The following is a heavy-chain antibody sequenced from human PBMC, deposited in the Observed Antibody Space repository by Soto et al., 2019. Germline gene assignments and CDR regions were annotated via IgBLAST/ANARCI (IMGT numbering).Heavy chain of an antibody. CDR2: IYYSGST. V-gene: IGHV4-31*03. CDR1: GGSISSGGYY. J-gene: IGHJ3*02. CDR3: ARDRGAIFGASDAFDI. D-gene: IGHD3-3*01. Sequence: SETLSLTCTVSGGSISSGGYYWSWIRQHPGKGLEWIGYIYYSGSTYYNPSLKSRVTISVDTSKNQFSLKLSSVTAADTAVYYCARDRGAIFGASDAFDIWGQGTMVTVSS.